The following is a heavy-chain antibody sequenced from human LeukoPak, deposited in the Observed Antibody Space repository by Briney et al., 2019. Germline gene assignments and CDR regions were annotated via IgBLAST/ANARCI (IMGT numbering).Heavy chain of an antibody. V-gene: IGHV1-69*10. Sequence: ASVKVSCKASGGTFSSHAMSWVIQAPGQGLEWMGGIIPILDITNYAQKFQGRVTITADKSTGTAYMELSSLRSEDTAVYYCARINSGRHLGDAFDNWGQGTTVTVSS. CDR3: ARINSGRHLGDAFDN. CDR1: GGTFSSHA. CDR2: IIPILDIT. J-gene: IGHJ3*02. D-gene: IGHD1-26*01.